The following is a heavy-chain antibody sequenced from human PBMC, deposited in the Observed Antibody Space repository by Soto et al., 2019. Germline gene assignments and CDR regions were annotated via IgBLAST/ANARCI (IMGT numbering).Heavy chain of an antibody. D-gene: IGHD6-19*01. CDR1: GGSISSSSYY. CDR2: IYYSGST. V-gene: IGHV4-39*01. Sequence: SETLSLTCTVSGGSISSSSYYWGWIRQPPGKGLEWIGSIYYSGSTYYNLSLKSRVTISVDTSKNQFSLKLSSVTAADTAVYYCARLLVGGIAVAGGLDAMDVWGKGTMVTVSS. J-gene: IGHJ6*04. CDR3: ARLLVGGIAVAGGLDAMDV.